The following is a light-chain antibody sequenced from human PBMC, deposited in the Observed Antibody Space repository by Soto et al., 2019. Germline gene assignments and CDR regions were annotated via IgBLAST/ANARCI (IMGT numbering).Light chain of an antibody. CDR1: QSVSSSY. CDR2: GAS. J-gene: IGKJ1*01. V-gene: IGKV3-20*01. Sequence: EIVLTQSPGTLSLSPGERATLSCRASQSVSSSYLAWYQQKPGQAPRLLIYGASSSATGIPDKFSGSGSGTDFTLNISRLEPEDCAVDYCQQYGSSPWTFGQETKDEIK. CDR3: QQYGSSPWT.